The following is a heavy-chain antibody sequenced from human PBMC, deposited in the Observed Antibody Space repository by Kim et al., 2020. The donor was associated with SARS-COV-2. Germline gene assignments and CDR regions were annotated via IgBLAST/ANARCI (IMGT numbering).Heavy chain of an antibody. V-gene: IGHV3-15*01. CDR3: FGELYYYYYGMDV. CDR1: GFTFSNAW. D-gene: IGHD3-10*01. J-gene: IGHJ6*02. CDR2: IKSKTDGGTT. Sequence: GGSLRLSCAASGFTFSNAWMSWVRQAPGKGLEWVGRIKSKTDGGTTDYAAPVKGRFTISRDDSKNTLYLQMNSLKTEDTAVYYCFGELYYYYYGMDVWGQGTTVTVSS.